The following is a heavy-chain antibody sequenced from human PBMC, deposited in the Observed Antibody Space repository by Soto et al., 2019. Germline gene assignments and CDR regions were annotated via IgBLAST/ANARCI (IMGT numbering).Heavy chain of an antibody. CDR3: AREGRDTYYYYGMDV. Sequence: SETLSLTCTVSGGSISSGDYYWSWIRQPPGKGLEWIGYIYYSGSTYYNPSLKSRVTISVDTSKNQFSLKLSSVTAADTAVYYCAREGRDTYYYYGMDVWGQGTTVTAP. D-gene: IGHD5-18*01. CDR1: GGSISSGDYY. CDR2: IYYSGST. J-gene: IGHJ6*02. V-gene: IGHV4-30-4*01.